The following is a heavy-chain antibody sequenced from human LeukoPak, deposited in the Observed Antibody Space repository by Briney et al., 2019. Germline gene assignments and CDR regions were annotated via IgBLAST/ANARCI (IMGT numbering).Heavy chain of an antibody. Sequence: GGSLRLSCVASGFTFSGYAMSWVRQAPGKGLEWVSSISAGATNTYYAGSVKGRFTISRDNSNNTLYLQMNSLRAEDTAIYYCGKGKAVVGAAGPDYWGQGTLVTVSS. J-gene: IGHJ4*02. D-gene: IGHD2-15*01. V-gene: IGHV3-23*01. CDR2: ISAGATNT. CDR3: GKGKAVVGAAGPDY. CDR1: GFTFSGYA.